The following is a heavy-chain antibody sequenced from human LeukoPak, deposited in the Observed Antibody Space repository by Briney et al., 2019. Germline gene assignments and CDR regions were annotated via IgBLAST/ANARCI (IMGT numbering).Heavy chain of an antibody. CDR2: IYYSGST. V-gene: IGHV4-30-4*01. D-gene: IGHD6-19*01. CDR3: ASNKGQWLFSD. Sequence: PSETLSLTCTVSGASISSGDYYWSWIRQPPGKGLEWIGYIYYSGSTCYNPSLKSRVTISVDTSKNQFSLRLSSVTAADTAVYYCASNKGQWLFSDWGQGTLVTVSS. J-gene: IGHJ4*02. CDR1: GASISSGDYY.